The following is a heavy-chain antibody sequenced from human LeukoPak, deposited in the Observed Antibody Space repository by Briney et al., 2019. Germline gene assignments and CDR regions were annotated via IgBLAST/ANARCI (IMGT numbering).Heavy chain of an antibody. J-gene: IGHJ2*01. V-gene: IGHV1-69*05. CDR2: IIPVFGTA. D-gene: IGHD6-19*01. CDR3: ARAKGVAVDYPLNWYFDL. Sequence: SVKVSCKASGGTFSIYSISWVRQAPGQGLEWMGGIIPVFGTANYAQNFQDRVTISTDVSTSTAYMELSSLRSEDTAVYFCARAKGVAVDYPLNWYFDLWGRGTLVTVSS. CDR1: GGTFSIYS.